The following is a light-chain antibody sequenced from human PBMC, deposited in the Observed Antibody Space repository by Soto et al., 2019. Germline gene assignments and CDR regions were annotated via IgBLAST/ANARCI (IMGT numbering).Light chain of an antibody. V-gene: IGLV2-14*01. CDR3: CSHSGFNAPYV. Sequence: QSVLTQPASVSGSPGQSITISCTETSSDVGGYNYVSWYQQHSGKAPKLMIYEVSNRPSGVSNRFSGSKSGNTASLTISGLQAEDEADYLCCSHSGFNAPYVFASGTKVTVL. CDR1: SSDVGGYNY. J-gene: IGLJ1*01. CDR2: EVS.